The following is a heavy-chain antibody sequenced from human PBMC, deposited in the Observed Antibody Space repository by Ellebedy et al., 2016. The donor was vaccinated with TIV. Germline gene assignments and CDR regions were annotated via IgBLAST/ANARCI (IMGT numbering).Heavy chain of an antibody. CDR3: TRDASMGFGELHSTDF. D-gene: IGHD3-10*01. J-gene: IGHJ4*02. CDR2: ISAYNGDT. CDR1: GYTFTTYG. Sequence: ASVKVSCKASGYTFTTYGVSWVRQAPGQGLEWMGWISAYNGDTNYAYKFQDRVTMTTDTSTSTAYMELRSLRSDDTAVYYCTRDASMGFGELHSTDFWGQGTLVTVSA. V-gene: IGHV1-18*04.